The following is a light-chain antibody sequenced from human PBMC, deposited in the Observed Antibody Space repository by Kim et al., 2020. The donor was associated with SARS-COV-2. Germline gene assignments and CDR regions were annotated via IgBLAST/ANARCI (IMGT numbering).Light chain of an antibody. V-gene: IGLV3-21*04. CDR3: QVWDSSDDHRVV. J-gene: IGLJ2*01. CDR1: SIGSKS. Sequence: SYELTQPPSVSVAPGKTARITCGGTSIGSKSVHWYQQKPGQAPVLVISYDSVRPSGIHERFSGSNSGNTATVTISRVEAGDEADYYCQVWDSSDDHRVVFGGGTQLTVL. CDR2: YDS.